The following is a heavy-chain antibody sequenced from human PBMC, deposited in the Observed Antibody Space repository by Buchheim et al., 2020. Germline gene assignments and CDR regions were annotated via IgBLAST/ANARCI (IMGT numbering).Heavy chain of an antibody. J-gene: IGHJ4*02. CDR2: VDPGGRGP. V-gene: IGHV3-74*01. CDR3: TRDFGPYGGSPAY. Sequence: EVQLVESGGALVQPGGSLRLSCAASGFTFNTYWVHWVRQVPGKGLEWVSRVDPGGRGPSYSRSVQGRFTISRDNATNTLYLQMTSLRVEDTAVYYCTRDFGPYGGSPAYWGQGAL. D-gene: IGHD3-16*01. CDR1: GFTFNTYW.